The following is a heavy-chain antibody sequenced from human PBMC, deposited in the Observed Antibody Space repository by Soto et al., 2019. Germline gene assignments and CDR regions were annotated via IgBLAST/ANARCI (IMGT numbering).Heavy chain of an antibody. CDR3: AKAHDRSSSGQQRVPGLVDY. Sequence: GGSLRLSCVASGFTFSSYAMSWVRQAPGKGLEWVSAISGSGGSTYYADSVKGRFTISRDNSKNTLYLQMNSLRAEDTAVYYCAKAHDRSSSGQQRVPGLVDYWGQGTLVTVSS. D-gene: IGHD6-6*01. CDR2: ISGSGGST. J-gene: IGHJ4*02. CDR1: GFTFSSYA. V-gene: IGHV3-23*01.